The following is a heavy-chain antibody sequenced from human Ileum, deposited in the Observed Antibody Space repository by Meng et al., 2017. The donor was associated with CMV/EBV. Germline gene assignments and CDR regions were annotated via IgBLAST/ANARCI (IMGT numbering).Heavy chain of an antibody. Sequence: GSLRLSCTVSGGSISSSSYYWGWIRQPPGKGLERIGSIYYSGSTYYNPSLKSRVTISVDTSKNQFSLKLSSVTAADTAVYYCARDRTFDYWGQGTLVTVSS. J-gene: IGHJ4*02. V-gene: IGHV4-39*07. CDR3: ARDRTFDY. D-gene: IGHD3/OR15-3a*01. CDR2: IYYSGST. CDR1: GGSISSSSYY.